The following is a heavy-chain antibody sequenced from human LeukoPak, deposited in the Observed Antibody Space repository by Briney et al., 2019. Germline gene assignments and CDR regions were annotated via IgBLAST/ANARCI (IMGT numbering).Heavy chain of an antibody. V-gene: IGHV1-69*04. CDR1: GGTFSRYA. CDR3: ARAGYSSSWYVSYYGMDV. J-gene: IGHJ6*02. D-gene: IGHD6-13*01. CDR2: IIPILGIA. Sequence: SVKVSCKASGGTFSRYAISWVRQAPGQGLEWMGRIIPILGIANYAQKFQGRVTITADKSTSTAYMELSSLRSEDTAVYYCARAGYSSSWYVSYYGMDVWGQGTTVTVSS.